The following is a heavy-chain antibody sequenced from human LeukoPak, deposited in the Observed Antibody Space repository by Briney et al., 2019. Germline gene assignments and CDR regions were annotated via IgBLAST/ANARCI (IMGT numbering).Heavy chain of an antibody. V-gene: IGHV5-51*01. J-gene: IGHJ4*02. CDR3: ARLASVTYSSSWYGRRFDY. CDR2: IYPGDSDT. CDR1: GYRSTSYW. D-gene: IGHD6-13*01. Sequence: GESLKISCKGSGYRSTSYWIGWVRQMPGKGLEWMGIIYPGDSDTRYSPSFQGQVTISADKSISTAYLQWSSLKASDTAMYYCARLASVTYSSSWYGRRFDYWAREPWSPSPQ.